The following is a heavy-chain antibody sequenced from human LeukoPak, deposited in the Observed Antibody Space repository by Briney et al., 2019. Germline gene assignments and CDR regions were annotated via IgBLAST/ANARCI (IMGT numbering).Heavy chain of an antibody. J-gene: IGHJ4*02. V-gene: IGHV3-23*01. D-gene: IGHD5-24*01. CDR1: GFAFSSYA. CDR3: AKDLGRDGYEIFDY. Sequence: PGGSLRLSCAASGFAFSSYAMSWVRQAPGKGLEWVSTISSSGGSTYYADSVKGRFTVSRDNSKNTVVLQMNSLRAEDTAVYYCAKDLGRDGYEIFDYWGQGTLVTVSS. CDR2: ISSSGGST.